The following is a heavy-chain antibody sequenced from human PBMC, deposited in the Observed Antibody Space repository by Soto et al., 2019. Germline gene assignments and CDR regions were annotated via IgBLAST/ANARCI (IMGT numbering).Heavy chain of an antibody. CDR3: ARVGGAADGTLAYFDY. Sequence: EVQLVQSGAEVKKPGESLKISCKGSGFSLTGSWIGWVRQMPGKGLEWVGIIHLADSDRRYSPSFQGQVTISVDRSITTGSLQWSSLKASDTAIYYCARVGGAADGTLAYFDYWGQGTLVTVPS. CDR2: IHLADSDR. CDR1: GFSLTGSW. J-gene: IGHJ4*02. D-gene: IGHD6-13*01. V-gene: IGHV5-51*01.